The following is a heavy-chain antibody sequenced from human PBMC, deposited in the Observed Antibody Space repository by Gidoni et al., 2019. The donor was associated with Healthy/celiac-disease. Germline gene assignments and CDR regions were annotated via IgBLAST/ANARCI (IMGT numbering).Heavy chain of an antibody. J-gene: IGHJ3*02. D-gene: IGHD3-22*01. CDR3: AKDSPITMIVVVPWEAFDI. Sequence: EVQLLESGGGLVQPGGSLRLSCAASGFPFSSYAMRWVRQAPGKGLEWVSAISGSGGSTYYADSVKGRFTISRDNSKNTLYLQMNSLRAEDTAVYYCAKDSPITMIVVVPWEAFDIWGQGTMVTVSS. V-gene: IGHV3-23*01. CDR2: ISGSGGST. CDR1: GFPFSSYA.